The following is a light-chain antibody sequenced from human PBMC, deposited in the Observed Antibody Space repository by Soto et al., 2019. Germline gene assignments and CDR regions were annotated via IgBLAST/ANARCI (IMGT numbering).Light chain of an antibody. CDR3: LLYFGGAVV. CDR1: TGAVTSGYY. Sequence: QAVVTQEPSLSVSPGGTVTLTCCSSTGAVTSGYYPNWFQQKPGQAPMALIYSTSSKHSWPPARFSGSLLGGKAALTVSGVQHEDEAEYSCLLYFGGAVVFGGGTKLTVL. V-gene: IGLV7-43*01. J-gene: IGLJ2*01. CDR2: STS.